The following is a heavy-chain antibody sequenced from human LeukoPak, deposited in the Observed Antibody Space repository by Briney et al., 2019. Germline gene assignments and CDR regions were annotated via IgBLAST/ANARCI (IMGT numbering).Heavy chain of an antibody. CDR3: ARVSGQLETNCLSD. CDR1: GGSISGYY. Sequence: PSETLSLTCTVSGGSISGYYWSWIRQPPGKGLEWIGYIYYSGSTNYNPSLKSRVTISVDTSKNQFSLKLSSVTAADTAVYYCARVSGQLETNCLSDWGQGTLVTVSS. J-gene: IGHJ4*02. CDR2: IYYSGST. V-gene: IGHV4-59*01. D-gene: IGHD1-1*01.